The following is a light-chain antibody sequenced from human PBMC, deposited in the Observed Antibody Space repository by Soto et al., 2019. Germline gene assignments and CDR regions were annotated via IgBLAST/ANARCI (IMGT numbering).Light chain of an antibody. V-gene: IGKV1-39*01. J-gene: IGKJ4*01. CDR1: QDISNY. CDR2: AAN. Sequence: DIQMTQSPSSLPASVGDRVTITCQSSQDISNYLNWYQQKQGKVPKXXIYAANTLQRGVSARFSGSGSGTDFTLTISSLQPDDFETYYCQQSYSTPLTFGGGTKVEIK. CDR3: QQSYSTPLT.